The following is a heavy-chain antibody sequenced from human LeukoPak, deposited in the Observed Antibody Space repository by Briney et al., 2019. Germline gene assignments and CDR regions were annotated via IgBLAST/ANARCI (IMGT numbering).Heavy chain of an antibody. CDR3: AKEVGGINDY. J-gene: IGHJ4*02. CDR1: GFTFSSYA. Sequence: GGSLRLSCAASGFTFSSYAMHWVRQAPGKGLEWVAVISYDGSNKYYADSVKGRFTISRDNSKNTLYLQMNSLRAEGTAVYYCAKEVGGINDYWGQGTLVTVAS. CDR2: ISYDGSNK. D-gene: IGHD3-10*01. V-gene: IGHV3-30-3*01.